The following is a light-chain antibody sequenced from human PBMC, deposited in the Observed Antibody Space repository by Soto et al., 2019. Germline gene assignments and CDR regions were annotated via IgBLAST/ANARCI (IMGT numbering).Light chain of an antibody. CDR2: GAS. CDR1: QSVGTN. V-gene: IGKV3D-15*01. Sequence: EVVMTKSPATLSMSQGERATLSCRASQSVGTNLAWYQQKPGQSPRLLMYGASTGATGIPARFSGSGSGTEFTLTISSLQSEDYAIYYCQQYNDLTWTFGQGTKVDIK. J-gene: IGKJ1*01. CDR3: QQYNDLTWT.